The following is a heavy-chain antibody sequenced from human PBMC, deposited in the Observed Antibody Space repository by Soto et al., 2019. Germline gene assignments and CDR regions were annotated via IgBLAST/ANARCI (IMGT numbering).Heavy chain of an antibody. J-gene: IGHJ4*02. D-gene: IGHD3-16*01. CDR3: ARGLHDYYFDY. CDR2: IYYSGST. V-gene: IGHV4-61*01. CDR1: GGSVSSGSYY. Sequence: ASETLSLTCTVSGGSVSSGSYYWSWIRQPPGKGLEWIGYIYYSGSTNYNPSLKSRVTISVDTSKNQFSLKLSSVTAADTAVYYCARGLHDYYFDYWGQGTLVTVSS.